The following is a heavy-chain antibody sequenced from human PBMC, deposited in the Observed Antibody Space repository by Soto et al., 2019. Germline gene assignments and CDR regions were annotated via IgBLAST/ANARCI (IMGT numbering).Heavy chain of an antibody. V-gene: IGHV3-21*01. CDR1: GFTFSSYS. D-gene: IGHD3-9*01. J-gene: IGHJ6*02. Sequence: GGSLRLSCAASGFTFSSYSMNWVRQAPGKGLEWVSSISSSSSYIYYADSVKGRFTISRDNAKNSLYLQMNSLRAEDTAAYYCARVIDSSRYYYYGMDVWGQGTTVTVSS. CDR2: ISSSSSYI. CDR3: ARVIDSSRYYYYGMDV.